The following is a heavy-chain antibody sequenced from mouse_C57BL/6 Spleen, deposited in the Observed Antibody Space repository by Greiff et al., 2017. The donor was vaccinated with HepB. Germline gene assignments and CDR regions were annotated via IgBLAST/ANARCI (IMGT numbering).Heavy chain of an antibody. J-gene: IGHJ3*01. Sequence: EVQLQQSGPELVKPGASVKISCKASGYTFTDYYMNWVKQSHGQSLEWIGDINPNNGGTSYNQKFKGKATLTVDKYSSKAYMELRSLTSEDSAVYYCARGEGYYDYGGRFAYWGQGTLVTVSA. CDR1: GYTFTDYY. D-gene: IGHD2-4*01. CDR2: INPNNGGT. CDR3: ARGEGYYDYGGRFAY. V-gene: IGHV1-26*01.